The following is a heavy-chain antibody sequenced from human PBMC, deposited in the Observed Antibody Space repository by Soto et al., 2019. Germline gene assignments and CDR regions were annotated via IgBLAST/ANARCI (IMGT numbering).Heavy chain of an antibody. CDR3: ARDYEATLYYFDY. Sequence: AGGSLRLSCAASGFTFSSYSMNWVRQAPGKGLEWVSSISSSSSYIYYADSVKGRFTISRDNAKNSLYLQMNSLRAEDTAVYYCARDYEATLYYFDYWGQGTLVTVSS. J-gene: IGHJ4*02. CDR1: GFTFSSYS. V-gene: IGHV3-21*01. CDR2: ISSSSSYI. D-gene: IGHD5-12*01.